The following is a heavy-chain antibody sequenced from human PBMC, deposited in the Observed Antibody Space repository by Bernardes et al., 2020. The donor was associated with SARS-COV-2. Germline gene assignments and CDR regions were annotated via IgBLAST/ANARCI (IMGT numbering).Heavy chain of an antibody. CDR3: ATTTAVAGSSRGWFDP. CDR2: FDPEDGET. D-gene: IGHD6-19*01. Sequence: ASVEVSCKVSGYTLTELSMHWVRQAPGKGLEWMGGFDPEDGETIYAQKFQGRVTMTEDTSTDTAYMELSSLRSEDTAVYYCATTTAVAGSSRGWFDPWGQGTLVTVSS. V-gene: IGHV1-24*01. J-gene: IGHJ5*02. CDR1: GYTLTELS.